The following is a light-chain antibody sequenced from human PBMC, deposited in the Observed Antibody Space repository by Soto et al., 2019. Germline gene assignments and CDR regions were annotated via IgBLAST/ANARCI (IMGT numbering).Light chain of an antibody. V-gene: IGKV3D-20*02. Sequence: EIVLPQSPGTLSLSPGPSATLSCRASQRLSASDIAWYQQTPGQAPRLPIYDASNRATGIPARFSGSGSGTDFTLTISSLEPEELAVYYGQQRSNWRITFGQGTRLEIK. CDR2: DAS. CDR3: QQRSNWRIT. J-gene: IGKJ5*01. CDR1: QRLSASD.